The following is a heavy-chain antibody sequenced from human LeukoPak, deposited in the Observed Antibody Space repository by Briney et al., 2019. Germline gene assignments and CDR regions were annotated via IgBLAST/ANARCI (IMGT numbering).Heavy chain of an antibody. V-gene: IGHV1-2*02. J-gene: IGHJ3*02. Sequence: GASVKVSCKASGYTFTGHYMHWVRQAPGQGLEWMGWIYPKSGGTNYAQKFQSRVTMTGDTSITTAFMELNILKSDDTAVYYCVRDGYSGGAFDIWGQGAMVTVSS. CDR3: VRDGYSGGAFDI. D-gene: IGHD5-12*01. CDR1: GYTFTGHY. CDR2: IYPKSGGT.